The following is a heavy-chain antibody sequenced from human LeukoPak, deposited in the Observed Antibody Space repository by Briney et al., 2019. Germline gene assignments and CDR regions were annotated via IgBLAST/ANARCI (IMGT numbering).Heavy chain of an antibody. J-gene: IGHJ4*02. Sequence: PSETLSLTCTVSGGSVGSDSYWNWIRQPAGKGLEWIGRIYADGSSTYNPSLKSRVTILVDTSKNQFSLRLSSMTAADTAVYYCARDRFGDLNYFDYWGQGTLVTVSS. D-gene: IGHD3-3*01. CDR1: GGSVGSDSY. CDR3: ARDRFGDLNYFDY. V-gene: IGHV4-4*07. CDR2: IYADGSS.